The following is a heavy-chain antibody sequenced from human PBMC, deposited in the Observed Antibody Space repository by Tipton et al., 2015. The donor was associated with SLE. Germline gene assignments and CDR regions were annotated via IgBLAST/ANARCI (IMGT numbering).Heavy chain of an antibody. CDR3: ARAGEGSAKRSGIAVAGIDY. V-gene: IGHV4-59*11. Sequence: TLSLTCTVSGDSIRRHFWSWIRQPPGKGLEWIGNIFYRGRTDYNPSLKSRVTMSLDTSENQFSLKLSSVIAADTAVYYCARAGEGSAKRSGIAVAGIDYWGQGTLVTVPS. CDR1: GDSIRRHF. CDR2: IFYRGRT. D-gene: IGHD6-19*01. J-gene: IGHJ4*02.